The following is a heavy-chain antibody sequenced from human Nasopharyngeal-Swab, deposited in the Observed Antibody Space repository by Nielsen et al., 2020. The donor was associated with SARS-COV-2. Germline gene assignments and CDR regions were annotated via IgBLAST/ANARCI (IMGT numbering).Heavy chain of an antibody. Sequence: WIRQPPGKGLEWIAEIYHTGDTYYNPSLGSRVTISVDKSNNQFSLKLSSVTAADTAVYYCAKELHLRHAFDLWGQGRMVTVSS. CDR3: AKELHLRHAFDL. J-gene: IGHJ3*01. CDR2: IYHTGDT. V-gene: IGHV4-4*02.